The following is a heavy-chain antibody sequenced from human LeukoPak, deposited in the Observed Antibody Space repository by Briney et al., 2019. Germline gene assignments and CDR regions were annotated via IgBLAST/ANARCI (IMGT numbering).Heavy chain of an antibody. Sequence: GGSLRLSCAASGFTFSSYSMNWVRQAPGKGLEWVSSIGTSSSYIHYADSVKGRFTISRDNAKNSLYLQMNGLRAEDTAVYYCARSRTRSSWYEGYYFDYWGQGTLVTVSS. CDR1: GFTFSSYS. CDR3: ARSRTRSSWYEGYYFDY. V-gene: IGHV3-21*01. CDR2: IGTSSSYI. J-gene: IGHJ4*02. D-gene: IGHD6-13*01.